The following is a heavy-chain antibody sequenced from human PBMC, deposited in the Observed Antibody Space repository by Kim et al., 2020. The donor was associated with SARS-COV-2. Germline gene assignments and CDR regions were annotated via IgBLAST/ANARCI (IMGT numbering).Heavy chain of an antibody. J-gene: IGHJ3*02. V-gene: IGHV4-59*08. Sequence: KSRITISVDTSKNQFSLKLSSVTAADTAVYYCVRRGIGYCSGGSCSNAFDIWGQGTVVTVSS. D-gene: IGHD2-15*01. CDR3: VRRGIGYCSGGSCSNAFDI.